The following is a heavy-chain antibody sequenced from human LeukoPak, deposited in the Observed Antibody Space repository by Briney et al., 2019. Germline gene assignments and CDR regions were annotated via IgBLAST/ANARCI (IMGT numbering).Heavy chain of an antibody. V-gene: IGHV4-34*01. CDR3: ARPGRCSSTSCYGYYYYGMDV. D-gene: IGHD2-2*01. Sequence: SETLSLTCAVYGGSFSGYYWSWLRQPPGKGLEWIGEINHSGSTNYNPSLKSRVTISVDTSKNQFSLKLSSVTAADTAVYYCARPGRCSSTSCYGYYYYGMDVWGQGTTVTVSS. CDR2: INHSGST. CDR1: GGSFSGYY. J-gene: IGHJ6*02.